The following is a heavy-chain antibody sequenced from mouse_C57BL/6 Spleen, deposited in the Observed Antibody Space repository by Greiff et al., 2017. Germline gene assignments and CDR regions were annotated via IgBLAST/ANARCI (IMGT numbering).Heavy chain of an antibody. Sequence: VKLQESGPELVKPGASVKISCKASGYAFSSAWMHWVKQRPGKGLEWIGRIYPGDGDTNYNGKFKGKATLTADKSSSTAYMQLSSLTSEDSAVYFCARGGYPWFGYWGQGTLVSVSA. V-gene: IGHV1-82*01. D-gene: IGHD2-2*01. CDR3: ARGGYPWFGY. CDR2: IYPGDGDT. CDR1: GYAFSSAW. J-gene: IGHJ3*01.